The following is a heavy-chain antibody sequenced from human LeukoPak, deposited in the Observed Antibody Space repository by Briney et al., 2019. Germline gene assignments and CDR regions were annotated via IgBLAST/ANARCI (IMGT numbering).Heavy chain of an antibody. CDR1: GYTFTSYD. V-gene: IGHV1-8*01. J-gene: IGHJ5*02. Sequence: GASVTVSCKASGYTFTSYDINWVRQATGQGLEWMGWMNPNSGNTGYAQKFQGRVTMTRNTSISTAYMELSSLRSEDTAVYYCARGLRRSNWFDPWGQGTLVTVSS. CDR2: MNPNSGNT. CDR3: ARGLRRSNWFDP.